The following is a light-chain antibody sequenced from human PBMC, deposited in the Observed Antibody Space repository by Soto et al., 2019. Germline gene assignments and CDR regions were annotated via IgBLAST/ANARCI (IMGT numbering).Light chain of an antibody. V-gene: IGKV1-8*01. CDR3: QQYYSYPPT. CDR2: AAS. Sequence: AIRMTQSPSSLSASTGDRVTITCRASQGISSYLAWYQQKPGKAPKLLIYAASTLQSGVPSRFSGSGSGTDFTLTISCLQSEDFAPYYCQQYYSYPPTVGQGTKVEIK. J-gene: IGKJ1*01. CDR1: QGISSY.